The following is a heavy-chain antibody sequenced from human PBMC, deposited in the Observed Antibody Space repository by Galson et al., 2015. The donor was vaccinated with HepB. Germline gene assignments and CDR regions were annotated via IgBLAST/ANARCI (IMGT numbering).Heavy chain of an antibody. J-gene: IGHJ4*02. CDR1: GFTFSSRA. V-gene: IGHV3-23*01. D-gene: IGHD1-26*01. Sequence: SLRLTCAASGFTFSSRAMSWVRQAPGKGLEWVSSMSDSASRTYYADSVRGRFTISRDNSKNTLNLQMNSLRAEDTAIYYCASVIVGAITAPFDSWGQGNLVTVSS. CDR3: ASVIVGAITAPFDS. CDR2: MSDSASRT.